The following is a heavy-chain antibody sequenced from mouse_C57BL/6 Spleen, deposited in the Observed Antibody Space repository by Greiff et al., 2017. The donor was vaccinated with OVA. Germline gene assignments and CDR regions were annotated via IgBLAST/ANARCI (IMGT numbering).Heavy chain of an antibody. D-gene: IGHD3-3*01. J-gene: IGHJ2*01. CDR1: GYTFTSYW. Sequence: VQLQQPGAELVMPGASVKLSCKASGYTFTSYWMHWVKQRPGQGLEWIGEIDPSDSYTNYNQKFKGKSTLTVDKSSSTAYMQLSSLTSEDSAVYYCASGVGQDYFDYWGQGTTLTVSS. CDR3: ASGVGQDYFDY. CDR2: IDPSDSYT. V-gene: IGHV1-69*01.